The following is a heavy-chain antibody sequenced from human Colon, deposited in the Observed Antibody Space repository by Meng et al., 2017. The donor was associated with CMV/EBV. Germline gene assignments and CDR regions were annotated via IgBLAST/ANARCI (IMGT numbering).Heavy chain of an antibody. D-gene: IGHD7-27*01. CDR1: GYSFTSYW. CDR3: ARRSNWGWAFDI. V-gene: IGHV5-51*01. Sequence: KVSCKGSGYSFTSYWIGWVRQMPGKGLEWMGIIYPGDSDTRYSPSFQGQVTISADKSISTAYLQWSSLKASDIAMYCCARRSNWGWAFDIWGQGTMVTVSS. J-gene: IGHJ3*02. CDR2: IYPGDSDT.